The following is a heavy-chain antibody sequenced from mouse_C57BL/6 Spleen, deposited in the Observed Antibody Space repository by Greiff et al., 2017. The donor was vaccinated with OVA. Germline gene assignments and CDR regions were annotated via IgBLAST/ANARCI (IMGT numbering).Heavy chain of an antibody. CDR2: IDPSDSYT. J-gene: IGHJ3*01. V-gene: IGHV1-59*01. D-gene: IGHD2-2*01. CDR1: GYTFTSYW. Sequence: VQLQQSGAELVRPGTSVKLSCKASGYTFTSYWMHWVKQRPGQGLEWIGVIDPSDSYTNYNQKFKGKATLTVDTSSSTAYMQLSSLTSEDSAVYYCARSTGLRRGFAYWGQGTLVTVSA. CDR3: ARSTGLRRGFAY.